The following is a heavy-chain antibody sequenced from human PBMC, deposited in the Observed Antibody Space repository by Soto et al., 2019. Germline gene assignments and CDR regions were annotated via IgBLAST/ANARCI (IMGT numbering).Heavy chain of an antibody. Sequence: ASVKVSCKVSGYTLTELSMHWVRQAPGKGLELMGGFDPEDGETIYAQKFQGRVTMTEDTSTDTAYMELSSLRSEDTAVYYCATVFSGWSDAFDIWGQGTMVTVSS. CDR1: GYTLTELS. CDR3: ATVFSGWSDAFDI. V-gene: IGHV1-24*01. CDR2: FDPEDGET. D-gene: IGHD6-19*01. J-gene: IGHJ3*02.